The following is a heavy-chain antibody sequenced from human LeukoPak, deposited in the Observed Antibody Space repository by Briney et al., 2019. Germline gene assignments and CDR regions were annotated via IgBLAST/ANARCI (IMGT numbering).Heavy chain of an antibody. V-gene: IGHV3-15*01. CDR2: IKSKSDGGAT. J-gene: IGHJ3*01. CDR1: AFTLSNAL. CDR3: TTWDGVD. D-gene: IGHD1-26*01. Sequence: GGSLRLSCAASAFTLSNALMTWVRQAPGKGLEWLGHIKSKSDGGATDCAAPFKGRFTISRDDSKNTLYLQMNSLKTEGTAVYYCTTWDGVDWGQGTMVTVSS.